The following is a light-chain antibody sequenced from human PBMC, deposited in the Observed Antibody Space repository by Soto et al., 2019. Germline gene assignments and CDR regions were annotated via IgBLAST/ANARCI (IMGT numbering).Light chain of an antibody. CDR3: QHYNSYPYT. CDR1: QSINW. CDR2: QAS. Sequence: DIQMTQSPSTLSASVGDRVTITCRASQSINWLAWYQQKPGKAPNLLNYQASILESGVPSRFSGSGSGTEFTLTISSLQPDDFATYYCQHYNSYPYTSGQGTKLEIK. J-gene: IGKJ2*01. V-gene: IGKV1-5*03.